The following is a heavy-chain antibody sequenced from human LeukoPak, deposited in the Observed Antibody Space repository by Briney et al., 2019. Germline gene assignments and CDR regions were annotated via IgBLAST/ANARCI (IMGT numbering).Heavy chain of an antibody. V-gene: IGHV3-23*01. CDR2: ISGSGGST. D-gene: IGHD3-22*01. CDR3: AKNRYYYDSSGYYYSGYYFDY. Sequence: GGSLRLSCAASGFTFSSYAMSWVRQAPGKGLEWVSAISGSGGSTYYADSVKGWFTISRDNSKNTLYLQMNSLRAEDTAVYYCAKNRYYYDSSGYYYSGYYFDYWGQGTLVTVSS. J-gene: IGHJ4*02. CDR1: GFTFSSYA.